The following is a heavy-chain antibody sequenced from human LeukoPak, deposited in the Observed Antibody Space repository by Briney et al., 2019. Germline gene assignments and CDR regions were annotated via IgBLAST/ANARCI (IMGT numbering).Heavy chain of an antibody. CDR2: INHSGST. CDR1: GGSFSGYY. J-gene: IGHJ4*02. CDR3: ARVGGKYSSGWYVY. V-gene: IGHV4-34*01. Sequence: YPSETLSLTCAVYGGSFSGYYWSWIRHPPGKGLEWIGEINHSGSTNYNPSLKSRVTISVDTSKNQFSLKLSSVTAADTAVYYCARVGGKYSSGWYVYWGQGTLVTVSS. D-gene: IGHD6-19*01.